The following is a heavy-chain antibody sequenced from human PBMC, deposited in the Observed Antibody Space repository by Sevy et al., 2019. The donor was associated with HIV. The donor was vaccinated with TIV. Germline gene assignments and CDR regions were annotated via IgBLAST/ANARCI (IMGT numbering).Heavy chain of an antibody. CDR3: AKGGIWSPRTWFDP. D-gene: IGHD3-3*01. J-gene: IGHJ5*02. CDR2: ITGTGTTT. V-gene: IGHV3-23*01. Sequence: GGSLRLSCAASGFTFSSYAMSWVRQAPGKGLEWVSAITGTGTTTNYADSVKGRFTISRDNTKNTLYLQMNSLRAEDTAVYYCAKGGIWSPRTWFDPWGQGTLVTVSS. CDR1: GFTFSSYA.